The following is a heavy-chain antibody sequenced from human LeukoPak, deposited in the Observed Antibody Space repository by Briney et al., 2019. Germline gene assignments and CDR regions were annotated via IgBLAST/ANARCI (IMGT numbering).Heavy chain of an antibody. Sequence: HSGGSLRLSCTSSGFTFGTYAVSWFRQAPGKGLEWVAFIRSKTFGGTTEYAVSVEGRFTISRDDSKSIAYLQMNSLKTEDTAVYYCTRYSGRTDYWGQGTLVTVSS. J-gene: IGHJ4*02. CDR1: GFTFGTYA. CDR3: TRYSGRTDY. D-gene: IGHD5-18*01. CDR2: IRSKTFGGTT. V-gene: IGHV3-49*03.